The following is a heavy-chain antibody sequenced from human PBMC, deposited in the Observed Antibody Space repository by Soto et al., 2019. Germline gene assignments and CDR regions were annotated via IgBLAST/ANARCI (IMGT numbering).Heavy chain of an antibody. V-gene: IGHV4-59*01. Sequence: PSETLSLTCSVSGGSISNYYGSWIRQPPGKGLEWIGYIYYSGNTNYNPSLKSRVTMSVDSSKNQFSLKLSSVTTADTAVYYCARVWRPSHTDWSDLWGQGTLVTVSS. D-gene: IGHD2-21*01. CDR2: IYYSGNT. CDR3: ARVWRPSHTDWSDL. J-gene: IGHJ5*02. CDR1: GGSISNYY.